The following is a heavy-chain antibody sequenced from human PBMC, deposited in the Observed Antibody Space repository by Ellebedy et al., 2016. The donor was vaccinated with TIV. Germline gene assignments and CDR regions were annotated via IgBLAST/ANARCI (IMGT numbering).Heavy chain of an antibody. CDR3: ARPYYYDSSGYYYDGNWFDP. D-gene: IGHD3-22*01. V-gene: IGHV1-46*01. J-gene: IGHJ5*02. Sequence: AASVKVSCKASGYTFSNYFVHWVRQAPGQGLEWMGIINPSGGSTTYAQKFQGRVTITRDTSASTAYMELSSLRSEDTAVYYCARPYYYDSSGYYYDGNWFDPWGQGTLVTVSS. CDR2: INPSGGST. CDR1: GYTFSNYF.